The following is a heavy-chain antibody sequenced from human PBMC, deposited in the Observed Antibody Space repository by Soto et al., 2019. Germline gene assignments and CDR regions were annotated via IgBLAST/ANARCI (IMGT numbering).Heavy chain of an antibody. CDR1: GFTFSSYW. CDR3: ARGWGSSGWINPRPYDY. D-gene: IGHD6-19*01. CDR2: IKQDGSEK. J-gene: IGHJ4*02. Sequence: EVQLVESGGGLVQPGGSLRLSCAASGFTFSSYWMSWVRQAPGKGLEWVANIKQDGSEKYYVDSVKGRFTISRDNAKNSLYLQMNSLRAEDTAVYYCARGWGSSGWINPRPYDYWGQGTLVTVSS. V-gene: IGHV3-7*03.